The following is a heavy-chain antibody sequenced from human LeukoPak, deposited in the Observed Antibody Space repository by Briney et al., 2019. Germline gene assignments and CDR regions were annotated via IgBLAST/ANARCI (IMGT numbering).Heavy chain of an antibody. CDR2: MNPNSGNT. V-gene: IGHV1-8*01. D-gene: IGHD3-10*01. CDR1: GYTFTSYD. J-gene: IGHJ6*03. CDR3: ARGIVLWFGESDYYYYYMDV. Sequence: ASVKVSCKASGYTFTSYDSNWVRQATGQGLEWMGWMNPNSGNTGYAQKFQGRVTMTRNTSISTAYMELSSLRSEDTAVYYCARGIVLWFGESDYYYYYMDVWGKGTTVTVSS.